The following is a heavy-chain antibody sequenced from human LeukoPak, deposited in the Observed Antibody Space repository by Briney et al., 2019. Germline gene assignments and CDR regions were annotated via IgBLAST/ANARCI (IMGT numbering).Heavy chain of an antibody. CDR3: AKDLIYCSGGGCWGSERYYYYGMDV. Sequence: PGGSLRLSCAASGFTFSSYGMHWVRQAPGKGLEWVAVISYDGSNKYYADSVKGRFTISRDNSKNTLYLQMNSLRAEDTAVYYCAKDLIYCSGGGCWGSERYYYYGMDVWGKGTTVTVSS. D-gene: IGHD2-15*01. V-gene: IGHV3-30*18. CDR2: ISYDGSNK. CDR1: GFTFSSYG. J-gene: IGHJ6*04.